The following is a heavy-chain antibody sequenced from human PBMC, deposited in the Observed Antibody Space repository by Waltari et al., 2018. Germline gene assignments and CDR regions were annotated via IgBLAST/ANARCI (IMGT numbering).Heavy chain of an antibody. Sequence: QVQLPQWGAGLLKPSETLSLTCAVYGGSFSGYYWSWIRQPPGKGLEWIGEINHSGSTNSNPPLKSRVPISVATSKNQFSLKLSSVPAADTAVYYCARGRGYSYGPGHNWFDPWGQGTLVTVSS. D-gene: IGHD5-18*01. V-gene: IGHV4-34*01. J-gene: IGHJ5*02. CDR2: INHSGST. CDR3: ARGRGYSYGPGHNWFDP. CDR1: GGSFSGYY.